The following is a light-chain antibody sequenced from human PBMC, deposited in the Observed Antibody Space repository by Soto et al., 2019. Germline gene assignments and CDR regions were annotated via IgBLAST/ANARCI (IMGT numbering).Light chain of an antibody. Sequence: EIVLTQSPATVSSFQGERATLSCRASQSVSNYLAWYQQKPGQAPRLLIYDASNRATGIPARFSGSGSGTDFTLTISSLEPEDFAVYYCQQRSNWPWTFGQGTKVDIK. J-gene: IGKJ1*01. V-gene: IGKV3-11*01. CDR1: QSVSNY. CDR3: QQRSNWPWT. CDR2: DAS.